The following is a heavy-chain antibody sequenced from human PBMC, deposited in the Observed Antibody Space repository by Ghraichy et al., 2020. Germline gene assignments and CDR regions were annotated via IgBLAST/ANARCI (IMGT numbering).Heavy chain of an antibody. CDR2: ISGSGGST. CDR1: GFTFSSYA. Sequence: GSLRLSCAASGFTFSSYAMSWVRQAPGKGLEWVSAISGSGGSTYYADSVKGRFTISRDNSKNTLYLQMNSLRAEDTAVYYCAKVAIEAAGTVDYYYYYGMDVWGQGTTVTVSS. V-gene: IGHV3-23*01. CDR3: AKVAIEAAGTVDYYYYYGMDV. D-gene: IGHD6-13*01. J-gene: IGHJ6*02.